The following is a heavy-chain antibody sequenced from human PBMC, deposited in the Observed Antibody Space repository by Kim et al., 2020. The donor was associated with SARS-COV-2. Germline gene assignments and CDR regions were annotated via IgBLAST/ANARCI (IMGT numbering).Heavy chain of an antibody. V-gene: IGHV4-31*02. D-gene: IGHD6-13*01. Sequence: NPSLKSRVTISVDTSKNQFSLKLSSVTAADTAVYYCATSAAGTAARGFGYWGQGTLVTVSS. CDR3: ATSAAGTAARGFGY. J-gene: IGHJ4*02.